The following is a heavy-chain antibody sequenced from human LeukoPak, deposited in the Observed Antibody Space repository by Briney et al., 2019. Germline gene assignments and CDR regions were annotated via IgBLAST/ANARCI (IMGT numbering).Heavy chain of an antibody. Sequence: PGGSLRLSCAASGFTFSNAWMSWVRQAPGKGLEWVGRIKSKTAGATTDYAAHVKGRFTISRNNSKNTLYLQMNSLKTEDTAVYYCTTDVVTVTTMFDPWGQGTLVTVSS. J-gene: IGHJ5*02. CDR1: GFTFSNAW. V-gene: IGHV3-15*01. D-gene: IGHD4-17*01. CDR2: IKSKTAGATT. CDR3: TTDVVTVTTMFDP.